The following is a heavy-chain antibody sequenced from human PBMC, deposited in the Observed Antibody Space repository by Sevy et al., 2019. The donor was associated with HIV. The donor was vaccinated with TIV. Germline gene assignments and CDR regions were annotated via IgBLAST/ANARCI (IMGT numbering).Heavy chain of an antibody. CDR3: AVTKDYYDSSGYPLDY. J-gene: IGHJ4*02. CDR2: FDPEDDET. D-gene: IGHD3-22*01. Sequence: ASMKVSCKVSGYTLTQFSMHWVRQAPGKGLEWMATFDPEDDETIYAQRLQGRVTMTEDTSTDTAYMELSSLRSDDTAVYYCAVTKDYYDSSGYPLDYWGQGSLVTVSS. V-gene: IGHV1-24*01. CDR1: GYTLTQFS.